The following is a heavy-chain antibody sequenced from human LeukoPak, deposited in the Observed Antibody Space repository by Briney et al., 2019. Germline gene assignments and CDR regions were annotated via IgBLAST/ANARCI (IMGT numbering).Heavy chain of an antibody. J-gene: IGHJ4*02. Sequence: GGSLRLSCAASGFTFDDYGMHWVRQAPGKGLVWVSRINSDGSTINYADSVKGRFTISRDNAKNTLYLQMNSLRAEDTAVYYCARARYSASLFDYWGQGSLVTVSS. V-gene: IGHV3-74*01. D-gene: IGHD5-12*01. CDR2: INSDGSTI. CDR1: GFTFDDYG. CDR3: ARARYSASLFDY.